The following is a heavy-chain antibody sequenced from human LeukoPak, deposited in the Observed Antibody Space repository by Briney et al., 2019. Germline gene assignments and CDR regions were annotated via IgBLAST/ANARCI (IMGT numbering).Heavy chain of an antibody. CDR2: ISAYNGNT. CDR1: GGTFSSYA. D-gene: IGHD3-3*01. J-gene: IGHJ4*02. V-gene: IGHV1-18*01. Sequence: ASVKVSCKASGGTFSSYAISWVRQAPGQGLEWMGWISAYNGNTNYAQKLQGRVTMTTDTSTSTAYMELRSLRSDDTAVYYCATVEPAPYDFWSGYRDYWGQGTLVTVSS. CDR3: ATVEPAPYDFWSGYRDY.